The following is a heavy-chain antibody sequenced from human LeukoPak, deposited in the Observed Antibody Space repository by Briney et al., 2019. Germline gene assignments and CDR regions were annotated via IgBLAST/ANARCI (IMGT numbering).Heavy chain of an antibody. CDR1: NGSISSFY. D-gene: IGHD3-10*01. CDR2: ISYSGST. J-gene: IGHJ4*02. V-gene: IGHV4-59*01. Sequence: SETLSLTCTVSNGSISSFYWIWIRQPPGKGLEWIGYISYSGSTNYNPSLKSRVTISEDTSKNQFSLKVNSVTAADTAVYFCASGPRNYYYSGSYHYWGQGTLVTVSS. CDR3: ASGPRNYYYSGSYHY.